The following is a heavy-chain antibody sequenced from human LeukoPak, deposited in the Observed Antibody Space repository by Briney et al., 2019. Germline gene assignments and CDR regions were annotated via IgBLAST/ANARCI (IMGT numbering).Heavy chain of an antibody. CDR1: GFTFSSYA. V-gene: IGHV3-23*01. CDR2: ISGSGGST. J-gene: IGHJ4*02. D-gene: IGHD6-13*01. Sequence: GGSLRLSCAASGFTFSSYAMSWVRQAPGKGLEWVSAISGSGGSTYYADSVKGRFTISRDNSKNTLYLQMNSLRAEDTAVYYCAKPAAGYRSSWYPPDYWGQGTLVTVSS. CDR3: AKPAAGYRSSWYPPDY.